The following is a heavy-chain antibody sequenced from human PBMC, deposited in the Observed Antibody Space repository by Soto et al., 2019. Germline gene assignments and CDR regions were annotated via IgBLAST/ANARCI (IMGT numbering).Heavy chain of an antibody. J-gene: IGHJ4*02. CDR2: IYYSGSN. D-gene: IGHD6-13*01. Sequence: QLQLQESGPGLVKPSETLSLTCTVSGGSISSSSYYWGWIRQPPGKGLEWIGSIYYSGSNYYNPSPKRRGTISLDTSKNQFSLKLSSVTAADPAVYYCARHTPQQPFDYWGQGTLVTVSS. CDR1: GGSISSSSYY. V-gene: IGHV4-39*01. CDR3: ARHTPQQPFDY.